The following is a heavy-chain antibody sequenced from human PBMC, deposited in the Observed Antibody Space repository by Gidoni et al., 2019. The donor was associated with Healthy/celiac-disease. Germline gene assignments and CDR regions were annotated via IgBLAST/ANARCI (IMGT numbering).Heavy chain of an antibody. CDR1: GFPVSSNY. J-gene: IGHJ4*02. CDR3: ARETSYTYYYDSSGYYEGGPFDY. V-gene: IGHV3-66*01. CDR2: IYSGGST. D-gene: IGHD3-22*01. Sequence: EVQLVESGGGLVQSGGSLRLSCSASGFPVSSNYMTLSRQAPGKGLGWVSVIYSGGSTYYADSVKGRFTISRDNSKNTLYLQMNSLRAEDTAVYYCARETSYTYYYDSSGYYEGGPFDYWGQGTLVTVSS.